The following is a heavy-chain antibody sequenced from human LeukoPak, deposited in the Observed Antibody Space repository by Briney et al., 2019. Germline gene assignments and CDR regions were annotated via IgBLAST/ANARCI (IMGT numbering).Heavy chain of an antibody. CDR1: GFTFSSYS. D-gene: IGHD1-26*01. V-gene: IGHV3-21*01. J-gene: IGHJ4*02. CDR3: ARDQASGSYFY. CDR2: ISSSSSYI. Sequence: GGSLRLSCAASGFTFSSYSMNWVRQAPGKGLEWVPSISSSSSYIYYADSVKGRFTISRDNAKNSLYLQMNSLRAEDTAVYYCARDQASGSYFYWGQGTLVTVSS.